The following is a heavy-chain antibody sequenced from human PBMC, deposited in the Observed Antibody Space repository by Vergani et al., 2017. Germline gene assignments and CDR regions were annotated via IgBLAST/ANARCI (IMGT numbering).Heavy chain of an antibody. D-gene: IGHD2-15*01. Sequence: EVQLVESGGGLVKPGGSLRLSCAASGFTFSSYSMNWVRQAPGKGLEWVSSISSSSSYIYYADSVKGRFTISRDNAKNSLYLQMNSLRAEDTAVYYCARVVAATSVLAQRYFDYWGQGTLAAVSS. CDR3: ARVVAATSVLAQRYFDY. V-gene: IGHV3-21*01. J-gene: IGHJ4*02. CDR1: GFTFSSYS. CDR2: ISSSSSYI.